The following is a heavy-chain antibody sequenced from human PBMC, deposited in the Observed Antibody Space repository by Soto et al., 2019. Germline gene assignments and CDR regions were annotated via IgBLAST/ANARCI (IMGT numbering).Heavy chain of an antibody. CDR1: GGTFSSYA. CDR2: ISAYTGHT. D-gene: IGHD2-15*01. Sequence: QVQLVQSGAEVKKPGSSVKVSCKASGGTFSSYAISWVRQAPGQGLEWMGWISAYTGHTNYAQKPQARVTMTTDRSTSTADMELRSLRLDDTAVDYCARGGNCFGGSCYSEYWGQGTLDTVSS. CDR3: ARGGNCFGGSCYSEY. J-gene: IGHJ4*02. V-gene: IGHV1-18*01.